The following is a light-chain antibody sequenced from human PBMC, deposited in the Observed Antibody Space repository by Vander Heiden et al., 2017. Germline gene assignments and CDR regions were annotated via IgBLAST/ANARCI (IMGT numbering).Light chain of an antibody. CDR1: QGISSW. V-gene: IGKV1-12*01. CDR2: AAS. Sequence: DIQMTQSPSSVSASVGDRVAITCRASQGISSWLAWYQQKPGKAPKLLSYAASSVQTVFPSRLPASGSRTDFTLTMSILQPEHRTTYYCQQANSVPISFGPETR. CDR3: QQANSVPIS. J-gene: IGKJ5*01.